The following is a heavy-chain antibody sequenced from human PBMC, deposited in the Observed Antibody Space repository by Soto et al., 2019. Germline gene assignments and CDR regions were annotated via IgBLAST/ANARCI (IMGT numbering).Heavy chain of an antibody. Sequence: GASVKVSCKASGYTFTSYYMHWVRQAPGQGLEWMGIINPSGGSTSYAQKFQGRVTMTRDTSTSTVYMELSSLRSEDTAVYYCARDRRTYYYDSSGYSAHYWGQGTLVT. V-gene: IGHV1-46*01. J-gene: IGHJ4*02. CDR3: ARDRRTYYYDSSGYSAHY. CDR2: INPSGGST. CDR1: GYTFTSYY. D-gene: IGHD3-22*01.